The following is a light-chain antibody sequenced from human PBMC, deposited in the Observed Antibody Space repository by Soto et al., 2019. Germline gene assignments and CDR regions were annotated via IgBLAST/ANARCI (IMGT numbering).Light chain of an antibody. CDR2: GAS. CDR1: QSVSSSY. V-gene: IGKV3-20*01. CDR3: QQYGSSQWT. J-gene: IGKJ1*01. Sequence: EIVLTQSPGTLSLSPGERATLSCRASQSVSSSYLAWYQQKPGQAPRLLIYGASSRATGIPDRFSGSGSGIDFTLTISRLEPEDFAVYYCQQYGSSQWTFGQGTKVDIK.